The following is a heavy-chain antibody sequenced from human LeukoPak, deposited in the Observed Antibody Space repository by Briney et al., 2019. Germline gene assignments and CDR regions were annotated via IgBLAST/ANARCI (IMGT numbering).Heavy chain of an antibody. CDR2: INPNSGGT. V-gene: IGHV1-2*02. D-gene: IGHD6-19*01. J-gene: IGHJ5*02. Sequence: GASVKVSCKASGYTFTSYGISWVRQAPGQGLEWMGWINPNSGGTNYAQKFQGRVTMTRDTSISTAYMELSRLRSDDTAVYYCARDVQWLDPNWFDPWGQGTLVTVSS. CDR3: ARDVQWLDPNWFDP. CDR1: GYTFTSYG.